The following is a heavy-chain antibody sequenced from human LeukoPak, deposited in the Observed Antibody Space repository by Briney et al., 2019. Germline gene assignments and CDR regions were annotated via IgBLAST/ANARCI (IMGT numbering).Heavy chain of an antibody. D-gene: IGHD3-10*01. CDR1: GFTVSSNY. CDR3: ARDSITMVRRDY. Sequence: GGSLRLSCAASGFTVSSNYMSWVRQAPGKGLEWVSVIYSGGSTYYADSVKGRFTISRDNSKNTLYLQMNSLRAEDTAVYYCARDSITMVRRDYWGQGTLVTVCS. CDR2: IYSGGST. V-gene: IGHV3-66*01. J-gene: IGHJ4*02.